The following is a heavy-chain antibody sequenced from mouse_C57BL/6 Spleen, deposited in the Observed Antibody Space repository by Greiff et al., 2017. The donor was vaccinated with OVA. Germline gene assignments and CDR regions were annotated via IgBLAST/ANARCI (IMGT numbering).Heavy chain of an antibody. Sequence: DVQLQESGPGLVKPSQSLSLTCSVTGYSITSGYYWNWIRQFPGNKLEWMGYISYDGSNNYNPSLKNRISITRDTSKNQFFLKLNSVTTEDTATYYCAREHATYFDYWGQGTTLTVSS. CDR1: GYSITSGYY. J-gene: IGHJ2*01. CDR3: AREHATYFDY. V-gene: IGHV3-6*01. CDR2: ISYDGSN.